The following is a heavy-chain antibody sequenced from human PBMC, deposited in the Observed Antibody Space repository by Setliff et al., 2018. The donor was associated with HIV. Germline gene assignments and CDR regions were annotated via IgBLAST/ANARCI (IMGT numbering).Heavy chain of an antibody. CDR2: IIPIFGTA. D-gene: IGHD3-10*01. CDR3: ARETYYGSGSYLPTEYYYYYMDV. CDR1: GGTFSSFA. Sequence: SVKVSCKASGGTFSSFAISWVRQAPGQGLEWMGGIIPIFGTANYAQKFQGRVTITTDESTTTAYMELRSLRSEDTAVYYCARETYYGSGSYLPTEYYYYYMDVLGKGTTVTVSS. V-gene: IGHV1-69*05. J-gene: IGHJ6*03.